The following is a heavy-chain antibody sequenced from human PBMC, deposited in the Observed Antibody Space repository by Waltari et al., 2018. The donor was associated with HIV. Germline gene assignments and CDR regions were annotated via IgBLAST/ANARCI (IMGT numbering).Heavy chain of an antibody. Sequence: VRLESWGTGPLKPSATLYLSCTVYGCSFGGYYWSWIRQFPERGLEWIAEVNHVGSAKYNPSLESRVSISVDTSKKQFYLKVRSVTAADTAVYYCVRGYAAAAPYYGLDVWGQGTAVSVSS. CDR1: GCSFGGYY. J-gene: IGHJ6*02. CDR2: VNHVGSA. V-gene: IGHV4-34*02. CDR3: VRGYAAAAPYYGLDV. D-gene: IGHD6-13*01.